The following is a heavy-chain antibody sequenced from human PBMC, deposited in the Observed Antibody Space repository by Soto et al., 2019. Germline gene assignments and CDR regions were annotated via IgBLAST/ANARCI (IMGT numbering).Heavy chain of an antibody. Sequence: GGSLRLSCAASGFTFSNAWMNWVRQAPGKGLEWVGRIKSKTDGGTTDYAAPVKGRFTISRDDSKNTLYLQMNSLKTEDTAVYYCTTARGGYDLSVDYYYYGMDVWGQGTTVTVSS. CDR3: TTARGGYDLSVDYYYYGMDV. V-gene: IGHV3-15*07. CDR2: IKSKTDGGTT. CDR1: GFTFSNAW. J-gene: IGHJ6*02. D-gene: IGHD5-12*01.